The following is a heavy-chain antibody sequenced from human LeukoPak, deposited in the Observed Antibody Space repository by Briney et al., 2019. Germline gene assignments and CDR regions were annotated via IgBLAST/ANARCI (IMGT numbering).Heavy chain of an antibody. V-gene: IGHV4-34*01. D-gene: IGHD1-1*01. J-gene: IGHJ6*02. CDR1: GGSFSGYY. Sequence: SETLSLTCAVYGGSFSGYYWSWIRQPPGKGLEWIGEINHSGSTNYNPSLKSRVTISVDTSKNQFSLKLSSVTAADTAVYYCARRTSNYYYGMDVWGQGTTVTVSS. CDR3: ARRTSNYYYGMDV. CDR2: INHSGST.